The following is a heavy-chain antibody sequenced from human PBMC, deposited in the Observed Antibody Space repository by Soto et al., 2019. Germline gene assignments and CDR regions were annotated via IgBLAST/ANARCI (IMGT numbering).Heavy chain of an antibody. Sequence: QVHLVQSGVEVKTPGASVKVSCQASGYTFFTYDISWVRQAPGQGLEWMGWISTYSGDTKYAQKFQGRVTMTTDTTTTTAYLELRSLRSDDTAVYYFAGHHGPTTSENWFAPWGQGTRVTVSS. J-gene: IGHJ5*02. V-gene: IGHV1-18*01. D-gene: IGHD5-12*01. CDR1: GYTFFTYD. CDR3: AGHHGPTTSENWFAP. CDR2: ISTYSGDT.